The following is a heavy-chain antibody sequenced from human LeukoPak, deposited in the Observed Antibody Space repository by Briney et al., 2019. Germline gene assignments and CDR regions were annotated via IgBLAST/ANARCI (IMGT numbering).Heavy chain of an antibody. Sequence: GGSLRLSCAASGFTFSSYWMSWVRQAPGKGLEWVANIKQDGSEKYYVDSVKGRFTISRDNSKNTLYLQMNSLRAEDTAVYYCARDKGPYYFDYWGQGTLLTVSS. V-gene: IGHV3-7*01. CDR1: GFTFSSYW. CDR2: IKQDGSEK. J-gene: IGHJ4*02. CDR3: ARDKGPYYFDY.